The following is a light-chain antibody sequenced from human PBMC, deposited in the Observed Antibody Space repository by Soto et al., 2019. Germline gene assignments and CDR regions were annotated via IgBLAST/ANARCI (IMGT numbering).Light chain of an antibody. CDR3: CSYAGSYILL. CDR1: SSDVGTYNY. Sequence: QSVLTQPRSVSGSPKQSVTISCTGTSSDVGTYNYVSWFQQHPGKAPKLMISDVSKWPSGVPDRFSGSKSGNTASLTISGLQAEDEADYYCCSYAGSYILLFGGGTKVTVL. J-gene: IGLJ2*01. V-gene: IGLV2-11*01. CDR2: DVS.